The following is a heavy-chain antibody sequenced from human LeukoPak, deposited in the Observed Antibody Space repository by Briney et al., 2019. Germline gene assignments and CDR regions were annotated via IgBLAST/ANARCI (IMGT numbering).Heavy chain of an antibody. CDR1: GYTFTSYG. J-gene: IGHJ5*02. CDR3: ARDLSGVRFLEWLSENWFDP. V-gene: IGHV1-18*01. CDR2: ISAYNGNT. Sequence: ASVKVSCKASGYTFTSYGISWVRQAPGQGLEWMGWISAYNGNTNYAQKLQGRVTVTTDTSTSTAYMELRSLRSDDTAVYYCARDLSGVRFLEWLSENWFDPWGQGTLVTVSS. D-gene: IGHD3-3*01.